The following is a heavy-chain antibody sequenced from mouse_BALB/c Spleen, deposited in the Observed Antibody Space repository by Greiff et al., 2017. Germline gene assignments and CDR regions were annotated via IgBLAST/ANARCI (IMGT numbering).Heavy chain of an antibody. V-gene: IGHV1-77*01. CDR2: IYPGSGST. Sequence: QVQLQQSGPELVKPGASVKMSCKASGYTFTDYVISWVKQRTGQGLEWIGEIYPGSGSTYYNEKFKGKATLTADKSSNTAYMQLSSLTSEDSAVYCCARSGGLRRRGYFDVWGAGTTVTVSS. CDR1: GYTFTDYV. CDR3: ARSGGLRRRGYFDV. D-gene: IGHD2-4*01. J-gene: IGHJ1*01.